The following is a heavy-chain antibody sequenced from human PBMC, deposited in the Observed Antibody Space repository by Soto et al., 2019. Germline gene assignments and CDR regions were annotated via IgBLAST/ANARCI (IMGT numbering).Heavy chain of an antibody. Sequence: SETLSLTCTVSGGSISSDDYYWSWIRQPPGKGLEWIGYIYYSGSTNYNPSLKSRVTISVDTSKNQFSLKLSSVTAADTAVYYCAGTSTYYDILTGYQRDNWFDPWGQGTLVTVSS. CDR1: GGSISSDDYY. CDR2: IYYSGST. V-gene: IGHV4-61*08. CDR3: AGTSTYYDILTGYQRDNWFDP. D-gene: IGHD3-9*01. J-gene: IGHJ5*02.